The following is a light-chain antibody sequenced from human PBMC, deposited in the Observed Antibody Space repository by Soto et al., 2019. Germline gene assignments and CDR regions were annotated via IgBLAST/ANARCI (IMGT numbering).Light chain of an antibody. CDR1: QSVPHDF. CDR2: RAF. J-gene: IGKJ1*01. CDR3: QQYGASWT. V-gene: IGKV3-20*01. Sequence: ENVLTQSPGTLSLSPGEGATLSCRASQSVPHDFLAWYQQKPGQAPRLLIYRAFSRPTGIPDRFRGSGSGTDFTLIINRVEPEDFALYYCQQYGASWTFGQGTKVEIK.